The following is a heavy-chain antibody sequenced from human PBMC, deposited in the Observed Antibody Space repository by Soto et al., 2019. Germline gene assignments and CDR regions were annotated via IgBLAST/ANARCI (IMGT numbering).Heavy chain of an antibody. D-gene: IGHD6-19*01. CDR1: GFTFSSYA. CDR2: ISAGGAST. CDR3: TRRGVAGPDDY. J-gene: IGHJ4*02. V-gene: IGHV3-23*01. Sequence: PGGSLRLSCAASGFTFSSYAMSWVRQAPGKGLEWVSAISAGGASTYYADSVKGRFTISRYNSKNTVYLQMNTLRAEDTAVYYCTRRGVAGPDDYWGQGNLVTVSS.